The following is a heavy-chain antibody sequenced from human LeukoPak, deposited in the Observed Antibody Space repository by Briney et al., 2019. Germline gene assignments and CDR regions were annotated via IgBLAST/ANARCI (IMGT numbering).Heavy chain of an antibody. V-gene: IGHV4-31*03. CDR3: ARGVKGLRGAFDI. Sequence: SETLSLTCTVSGGSISSGVYYWSWIRQHPGKGLEWIGYIYYSGSTYSNLSLKSRLTMSVDISKNQFSLKLSSVTAADTAVYYCARGVKGLRGAFDIWGQGTMVTVSS. D-gene: IGHD3-10*01. J-gene: IGHJ3*02. CDR1: GGSISSGVYY. CDR2: IYYSGST.